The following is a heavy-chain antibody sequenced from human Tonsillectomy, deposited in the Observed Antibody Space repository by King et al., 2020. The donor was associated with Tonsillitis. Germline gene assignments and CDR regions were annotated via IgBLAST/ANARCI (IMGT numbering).Heavy chain of an antibody. CDR2: IIPIFGTA. V-gene: IGHV1-69*12. J-gene: IGHJ1*01. CDR3: ARGEDYYDSSGYYSNHYFAH. CDR1: GGTFSSYA. D-gene: IGHD3-22*01. Sequence: QLVQSGAEVKKPGSSVKVSCKASGGTFSSYAISWVRQAPGQGLEWMGGIIPIFGTANYAQKFQGRVTITADESTSTAYMELSSLRSEDTAVYYCARGEDYYDSSGYYSNHYFAHWGQGTLVTVSS.